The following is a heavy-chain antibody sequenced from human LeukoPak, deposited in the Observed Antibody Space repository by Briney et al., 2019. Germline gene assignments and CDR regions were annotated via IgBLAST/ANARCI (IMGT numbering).Heavy chain of an antibody. CDR2: IRSKVDAETT. CDR3: TRGYGHYDSSGYH. CDR1: GFTFGDFA. D-gene: IGHD3-22*01. J-gene: IGHJ4*02. V-gene: IGHV3-49*04. Sequence: GGSLRLSCTASGFTFGDFAVSWVRQAPGKGLEWVGFIRSKVDAETTGYAASVKGRFTVSRDDSKSIAYPQMNSLKTEDTAVYYCTRGYGHYDSSGYHWGQGTLVTVSS.